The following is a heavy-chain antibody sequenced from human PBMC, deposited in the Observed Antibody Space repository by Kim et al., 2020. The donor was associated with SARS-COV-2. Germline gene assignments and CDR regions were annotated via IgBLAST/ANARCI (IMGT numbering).Heavy chain of an antibody. CDR1: GFTFSSYS. D-gene: IGHD2-2*02. J-gene: IGHJ6*02. V-gene: IGHV3-21*01. Sequence: GGSLRLSCAASGFTFSSYSMNWVRQAPGKGLEWVSSISSSSSYIYYADSVKGRFTISRDNAKNSLYLQMNSLRAEDTAVYYCASLLMRCSSTSCYTYYYGMDVWGQGTTVTVSS. CDR2: ISSSSSYI. CDR3: ASLLMRCSSTSCYTYYYGMDV.